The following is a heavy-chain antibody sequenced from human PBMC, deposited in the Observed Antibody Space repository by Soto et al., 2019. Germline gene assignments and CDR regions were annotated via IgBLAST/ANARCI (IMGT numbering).Heavy chain of an antibody. J-gene: IGHJ6*02. CDR3: ARGAEYSSSLGMDV. D-gene: IGHD6-6*01. Sequence: QLQLQESGSGLVKPSQTLSLTCAVSGGSISSGGYSWSWIRQPPGKGLEWIGYIYHSGSTYYNPSLKSRVTISVDRSKNQFSRKLSSVTAAATAVYYCARGAEYSSSLGMDVWGQGTTVTVSS. CDR1: GGSISSGGYS. CDR2: IYHSGST. V-gene: IGHV4-30-2*01.